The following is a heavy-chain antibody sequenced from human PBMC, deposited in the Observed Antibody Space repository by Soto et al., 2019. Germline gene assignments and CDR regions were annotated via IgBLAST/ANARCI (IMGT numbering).Heavy chain of an antibody. CDR1: GDSISSYY. V-gene: IGHV4-4*07. CDR2: IYTSGST. Sequence: NPSETLSLTCTVSGDSISSYYWSWTRQPAGKGLEWIGRIYTSGSTNYNPSLKSRVTMSVDTSKNQFSLKLSSVTAADTAVYYCASSPGAAAFDSRGPGALVTVSS. CDR3: ASSPGAAAFDS. J-gene: IGHJ4*02.